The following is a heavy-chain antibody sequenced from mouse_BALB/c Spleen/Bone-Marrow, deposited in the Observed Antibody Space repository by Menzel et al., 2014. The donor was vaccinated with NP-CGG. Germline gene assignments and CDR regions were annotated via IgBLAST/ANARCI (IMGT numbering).Heavy chain of an antibody. J-gene: IGHJ2*01. Sequence: DVKLVESGGGLVKPGGSLKLSCAASGFTFXSYAMSWVRQTPEKRLGWVASISSGGSTYYPDSVKGRFTISRDNARNILYLQMSSLRSEDTAMYYCARDDYDDQYYFDYWGQGTTLTVSS. CDR1: GFTFXSYA. CDR3: ARDDYDDQYYFDY. CDR2: ISSGGST. D-gene: IGHD2-4*01. V-gene: IGHV5-6-5*01.